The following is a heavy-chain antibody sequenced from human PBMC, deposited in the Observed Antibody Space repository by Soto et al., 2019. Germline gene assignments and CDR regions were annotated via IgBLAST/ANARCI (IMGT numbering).Heavy chain of an antibody. J-gene: IGHJ3*02. CDR1: GFTFSNYG. CDR2: IWYDGDKK. CDR3: ARDSGVGAIYGAARDI. Sequence: QVQLVESGGGVVQPGKSLRLSCAASGFTFSNYGMHWVRQPPGKGLERVAIIWYDGDKKYYADSVKGRFTISRDNYKNTVYLQMNSLRGEDTAVYYCARDSGVGAIYGAARDIWGHGTRVTVSS. D-gene: IGHD1-26*01. V-gene: IGHV3-33*01.